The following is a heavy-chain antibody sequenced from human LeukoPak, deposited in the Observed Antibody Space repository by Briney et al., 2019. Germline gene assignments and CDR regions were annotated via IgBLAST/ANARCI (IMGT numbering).Heavy chain of an antibody. CDR3: AKGACITIFGVVISNPCNLDY. J-gene: IGHJ4*02. CDR1: GFTFSSYA. V-gene: IGHV3-23*01. D-gene: IGHD3-3*01. Sequence: GGSLRLSCAASGFTFSSYAMNWVRQAPGKGLEWVPVISDSGGSTYYADSVKGRFTISRDNSKNTLYLQMNSLRAEDTAVYFCAKGACITIFGVVISNPCNLDYWGQGTLVTVSS. CDR2: ISDSGGST.